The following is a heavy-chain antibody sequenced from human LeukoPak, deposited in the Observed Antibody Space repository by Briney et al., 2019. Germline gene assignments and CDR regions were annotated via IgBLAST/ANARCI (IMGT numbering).Heavy chain of an antibody. D-gene: IGHD5-24*01. J-gene: IGHJ5*02. Sequence: SETLSLTCTVSGGSISSYYWSWTRQPPGKGLEWIGYIYYSGSTNYNPSLKSRVTISVDTSKNQFSLKLSSVTAADTAVYYCARDGYNYGLDPWGQGTLVTVSS. CDR2: IYYSGST. CDR1: GGSISSYY. CDR3: ARDGYNYGLDP. V-gene: IGHV4-59*01.